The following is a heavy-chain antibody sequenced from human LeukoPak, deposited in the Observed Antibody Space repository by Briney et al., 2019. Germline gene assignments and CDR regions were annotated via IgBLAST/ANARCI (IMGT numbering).Heavy chain of an antibody. CDR2: INWNGGST. CDR1: GFTFDDYG. Sequence: GGSPRLSCAASGFTFDDYGMSWVRQAPGKGLEWVSGINWNGGSTGYADSVKGRFTISTDNAMNSLYLQMNSLRAEDTALYHCARVYYGSGSYLFDYWGQGTLVTVSS. D-gene: IGHD3-10*01. V-gene: IGHV3-20*01. CDR3: ARVYYGSGSYLFDY. J-gene: IGHJ4*02.